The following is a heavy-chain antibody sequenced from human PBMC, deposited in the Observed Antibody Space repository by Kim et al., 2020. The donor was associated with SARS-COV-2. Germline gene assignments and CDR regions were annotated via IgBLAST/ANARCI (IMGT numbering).Heavy chain of an antibody. V-gene: IGHV4-34*01. CDR3: ARMGRNGMDV. CDR1: GGSFSGYY. J-gene: IGHJ6*02. D-gene: IGHD2-15*01. CDR2: INHSGST. Sequence: SETLSLTCAVYGGSFSGYYWSWIRQPPGKGLEWIGEINHSGSTNYNPSLKSRVTISVDTSKNQFSLKLSSVTAADTAVYYCARMGRNGMDVWGQGTTVTVSS.